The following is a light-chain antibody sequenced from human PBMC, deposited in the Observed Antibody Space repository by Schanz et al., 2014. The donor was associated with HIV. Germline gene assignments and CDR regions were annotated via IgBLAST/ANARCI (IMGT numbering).Light chain of an antibody. CDR3: ATWDDRLNGPV. CDR2: NDD. Sequence: QSVLTQAPSASGTPGQRVTISCSGTDSNLGSNTVNWYQQLPGTAPKVLIYNDDYRPSGVPDRFSGSKSGTSASLAISGLQSEDEADYYCATWDDRLNGPVFGGGTKLTVL. CDR1: DSNLGSNT. V-gene: IGLV1-44*01. J-gene: IGLJ2*01.